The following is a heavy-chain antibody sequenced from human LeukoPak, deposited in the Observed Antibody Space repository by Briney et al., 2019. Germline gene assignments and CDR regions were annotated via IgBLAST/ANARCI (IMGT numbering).Heavy chain of an antibody. Sequence: SETLSLTCTVSGGSISSSSYYWGWIRQPPGKGLEWIGSISYSGSTYYNPSLKSRTTISVDTSKSQFSLQLSSVTAADAAVYYCARGPGGGSYSDAFDIWGQGTMVTVSS. J-gene: IGHJ3*02. D-gene: IGHD1-26*01. CDR3: ARGPGGGSYSDAFDI. CDR1: GGSISSSSYY. CDR2: ISYSGST. V-gene: IGHV4-39*01.